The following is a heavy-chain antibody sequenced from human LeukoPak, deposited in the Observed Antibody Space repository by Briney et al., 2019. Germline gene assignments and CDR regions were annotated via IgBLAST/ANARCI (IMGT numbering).Heavy chain of an antibody. CDR3: ARGLVGATTRFDY. CDR2: INPNSGGT. CDR1: GYTFTGYY. J-gene: IGHJ4*02. Sequence: GALVKVSCKASGYTFTGYYMHWVRQAPGQGLEWMGWINPNSGGTNYAQKFQGRVTMTRDTSISTAYMELSRLGSDDTAVYYCARGLVGATTRFDYWGQGTLVTVSS. D-gene: IGHD1-26*01. V-gene: IGHV1-2*02.